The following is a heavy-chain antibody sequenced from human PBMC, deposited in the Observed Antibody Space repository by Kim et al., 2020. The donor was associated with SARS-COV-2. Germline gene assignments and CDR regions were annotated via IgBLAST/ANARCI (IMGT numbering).Heavy chain of an antibody. V-gene: IGHV1-69*13. CDR3: ARALVATLPKYVYYYYGMDG. D-gene: IGHD5-12*01. J-gene: IGHJ6*02. Sequence: SVKVSCKASGGTFSSYAISWVRQAPGQGLEWMGGIIPIFGTANYAQKFQGRVTITADESTSTAYMELSSLRSEDTAVYYCARALVATLPKYVYYYYGMDGWGQGTTVTVSS. CDR2: IIPIFGTA. CDR1: GGTFSSYA.